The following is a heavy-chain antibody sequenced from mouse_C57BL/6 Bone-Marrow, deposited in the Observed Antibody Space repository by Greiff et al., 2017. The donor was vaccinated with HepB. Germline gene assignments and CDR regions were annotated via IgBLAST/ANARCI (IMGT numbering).Heavy chain of an antibody. V-gene: IGHV5-6*01. CDR1: GFTFSSYG. Sequence: EVKLMESGGDLVKPGGSLKLSCAASGFTFSSYGMSWVRQTPDKRLEWVATISSGGSYTYYPDSVKGRFTISRDNAKNTLYLQMSSLKSEDTAMYYCARLLYAMDYWGQGTSVTVSS. J-gene: IGHJ4*01. CDR2: ISSGGSYT. CDR3: ARLLYAMDY.